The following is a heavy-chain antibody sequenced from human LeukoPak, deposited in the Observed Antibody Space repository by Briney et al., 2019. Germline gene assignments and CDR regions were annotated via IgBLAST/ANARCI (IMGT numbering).Heavy chain of an antibody. J-gene: IGHJ4*02. D-gene: IGHD3-3*01. CDR1: GFTFSSYS. V-gene: IGHV3-48*01. CDR2: ISSSSTI. CDR3: ARDTRSITIFGVDFDY. Sequence: PGGSLRLSCAASGFTFSSYSMNWVRQAPGKGLEWVSYISSSSTIYYADSVKGRFTISRDNAKNSLYLQTNSLRAEDTAVYYCARDTRSITIFGVDFDYWGQGTLVTVSS.